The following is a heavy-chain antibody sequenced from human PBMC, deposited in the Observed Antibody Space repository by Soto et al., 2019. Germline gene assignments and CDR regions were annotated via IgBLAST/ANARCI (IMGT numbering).Heavy chain of an antibody. CDR3: AKRVEYSSSTPYFDY. D-gene: IGHD5-18*01. V-gene: IGHV3-23*01. J-gene: IGHJ4*02. CDR2: ISDNGDST. Sequence: EVQLLESGGGLVQPGGSLRLARAASGFTFSTYGMNWVRQAPGKGLEWVSSISDNGDSTYYAGSVKGRFIVSRDNSKNTLYLQMNSLRVEDTAVFYCAKRVEYSSSTPYFDYWGQGTLVTVSS. CDR1: GFTFSTYG.